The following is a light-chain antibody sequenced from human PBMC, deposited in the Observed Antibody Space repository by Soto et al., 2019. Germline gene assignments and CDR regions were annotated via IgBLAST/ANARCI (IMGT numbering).Light chain of an antibody. CDR2: GAS. Sequence: DIVLTQSPATLSLSPWQRATLSCRASQSLESSLVWYQQKPGQAPRLLIYGASTRATGIPDRFSGSGSGTEFTLTISSLQSEDFAVYYCQQYNSWPPITFGQGTRLEIK. V-gene: IGKV3-15*01. CDR3: QQYNSWPPIT. J-gene: IGKJ5*01. CDR1: QSLESS.